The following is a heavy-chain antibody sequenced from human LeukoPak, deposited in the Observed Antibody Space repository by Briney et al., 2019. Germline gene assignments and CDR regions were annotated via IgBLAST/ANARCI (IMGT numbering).Heavy chain of an antibody. CDR2: INHSGST. J-gene: IGHJ3*02. Sequence: SETLSLTCAVYGGSFSGYYWSWIRQPPGKGLEWIGEINHSGSTNYNPSLKSRVTISVDTSKNQFSLKLSSVTAADTAVYYCARDRSNGGYDAFDIWGQGTMVTVSS. CDR1: GGSFSGYY. D-gene: IGHD4-23*01. V-gene: IGHV4-34*01. CDR3: ARDRSNGGYDAFDI.